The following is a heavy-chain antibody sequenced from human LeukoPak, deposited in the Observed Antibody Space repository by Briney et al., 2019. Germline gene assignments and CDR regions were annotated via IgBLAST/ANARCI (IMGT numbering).Heavy chain of an antibody. V-gene: IGHV4-59*01. J-gene: IGHJ2*01. CDR3: ARTYGSSGLGYFDL. D-gene: IGHD6-13*01. CDR1: GGSISSYY. CDR2: IYYSGST. Sequence: SETLSLTCTVSGGSISSYYWSWIRQPPGKGLEWIGYIYYSGSTNYSPSLKSRLAISVDTSKNQFSLKLSSVTAADTAVYYCARTYGSSGLGYFDLWGRGTLVTVSS.